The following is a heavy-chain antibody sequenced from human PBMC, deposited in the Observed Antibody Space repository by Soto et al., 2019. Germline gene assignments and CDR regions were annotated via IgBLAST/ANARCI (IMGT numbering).Heavy chain of an antibody. CDR2: IRSNPYGATT. CDR3: SRLGDFWIGSPPDS. J-gene: IGHJ4*02. V-gene: IGHV3-49*03. Sequence: GGSLRLSCIASGFNFGDYAVTWFRQAPGKGLEWVGLIRSNPYGATTEYAAAVKGRFTISRDDSKSIAYLQMNGLKTEDTALYYCSRLGDFWIGSPPDSWGQGTLVTVSS. CDR1: GFNFGDYA. D-gene: IGHD3-3*01.